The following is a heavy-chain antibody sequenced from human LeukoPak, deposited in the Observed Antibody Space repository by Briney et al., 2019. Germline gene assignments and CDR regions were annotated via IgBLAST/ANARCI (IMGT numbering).Heavy chain of an antibody. CDR3: AKVSAYYYDSSGYSDAFDI. Sequence: GRSLRLSCAASGFTFSSYAMHWVRQAPGKGLEWVALISYDGSNKYYADSVKGRFTISRDNSKNTLYLQMNSLRGEDTAVYYCAKVSAYYYDSSGYSDAFDIWGQGTMVTVSS. D-gene: IGHD3-22*01. CDR1: GFTFSSYA. V-gene: IGHV3-30*18. CDR2: ISYDGSNK. J-gene: IGHJ3*02.